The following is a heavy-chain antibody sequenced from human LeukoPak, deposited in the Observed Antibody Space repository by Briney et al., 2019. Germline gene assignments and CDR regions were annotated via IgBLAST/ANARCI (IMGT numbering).Heavy chain of an antibody. V-gene: IGHV4-34*01. CDR2: INHGGST. Sequence: SETLSLTCAVYGGSFSGYYWSWIRQPPGKGLEWIGEINHGGSTNYNPSLKSRLTMSVDRSKNQFSLKMTSVTAADTAMYYCARDTALWTFDIWGQGTMVTVSS. CDR1: GGSFSGYY. D-gene: IGHD2-21*02. J-gene: IGHJ3*02. CDR3: ARDTALWTFDI.